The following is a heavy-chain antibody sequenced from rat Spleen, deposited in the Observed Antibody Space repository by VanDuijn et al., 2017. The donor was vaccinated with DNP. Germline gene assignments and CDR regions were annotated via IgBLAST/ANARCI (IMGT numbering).Heavy chain of an antibody. CDR2: ISTGGGNT. CDR3: ARQRGPIGTTNYFDS. V-gene: IGHV5S13*01. CDR1: GFTFSNYG. J-gene: IGHJ2*01. D-gene: IGHD1-5*01. Sequence: EVQLVESGGGLVQPGRSMKLSCAASGFTFSNYGMAWVRQAPTKGPEWVASISTGGGNTYYRYSVKGRFTVSRDNAKSTQYLQMDSLRSEDTATYYCARQRGPIGTTNYFDSWGHGVMVTVSS.